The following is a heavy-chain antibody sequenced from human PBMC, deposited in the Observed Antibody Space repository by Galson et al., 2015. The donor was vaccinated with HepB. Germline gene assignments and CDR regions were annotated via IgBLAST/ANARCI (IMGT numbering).Heavy chain of an antibody. CDR3: ARRIAYYGSGSHIADGAFDI. J-gene: IGHJ3*02. Sequence: QSGAEVKKPGESLKISCKGSGYSFTSYWIGWVRQMPGKGLEWMGIIYPGDSDTRYSPSFQGQVTISANKSISTAYLQWSSLKASDTAMYYCARRIAYYGSGSHIADGAFDIWGQGTMVTVSS. V-gene: IGHV5-51*03. CDR1: GYSFTSYW. CDR2: IYPGDSDT. D-gene: IGHD3-10*01.